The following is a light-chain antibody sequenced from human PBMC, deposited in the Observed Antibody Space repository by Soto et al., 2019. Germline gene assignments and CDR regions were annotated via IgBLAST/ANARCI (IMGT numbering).Light chain of an antibody. Sequence: DIQLTQSPSFLSASVGDRVTITCRASQGISSYLAWYQQKPGTAPKLLIFAASTLQNGVPSRFSGSGSGTEFTLTISRPQPEDFAAYYCLHLNSYSPDTFGPGTKVDIK. CDR2: AAS. V-gene: IGKV1-9*01. CDR3: LHLNSYSPDT. J-gene: IGKJ3*01. CDR1: QGISSY.